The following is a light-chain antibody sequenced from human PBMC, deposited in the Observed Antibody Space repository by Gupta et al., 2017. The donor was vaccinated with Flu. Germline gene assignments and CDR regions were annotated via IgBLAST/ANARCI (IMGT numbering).Light chain of an antibody. V-gene: IGLV2-14*03. Sequence: QPALTQPASALGSPVPSITISCTVTSSDVGGYDYVSWYQQHPGKAPKVMIYDVSKRPSGVSNRFSGSKSGTTASLTISGLQAEDEADYYCSSYARSSTVVFGGGTKLTVL. J-gene: IGLJ2*01. CDR3: SSYARSSTVV. CDR1: SSDVGGYDY. CDR2: DVS.